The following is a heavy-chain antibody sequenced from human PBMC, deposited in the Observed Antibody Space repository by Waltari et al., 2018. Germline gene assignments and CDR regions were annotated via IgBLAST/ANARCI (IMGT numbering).Heavy chain of an antibody. Sequence: QVQLVQSGAEVKKPGSSVKVSCKASGGTFSSYAISWVRQAPGQGLEWMGGIIPIVGTANYAQKFQGRVTITADESTSTAYMELSSLRSEDTAVYYCARNPTYCGGDCYIDYWGQGTLVTVSS. CDR3: ARNPTYCGGDCYIDY. CDR2: IIPIVGTA. CDR1: GGTFSSYA. V-gene: IGHV1-69*01. D-gene: IGHD2-21*02. J-gene: IGHJ4*02.